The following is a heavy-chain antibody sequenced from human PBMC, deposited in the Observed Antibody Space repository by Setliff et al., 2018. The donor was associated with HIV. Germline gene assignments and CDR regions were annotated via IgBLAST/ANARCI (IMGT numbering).Heavy chain of an antibody. CDR2: INNDTTIT. D-gene: IGHD6-6*01. J-gene: IGHJ4*02. CDR1: GFTFSKYW. Sequence: GESLTISCAASGFTFSKYWMHWVRQAPGQGLVWVSGINNDTTITTYADSVKGRFSISRDNAKNTLYLQMNGLRGEDTAVYYCVMFSASSGWGQGTQVTVSS. CDR3: VMFSASSG. V-gene: IGHV3-74*01.